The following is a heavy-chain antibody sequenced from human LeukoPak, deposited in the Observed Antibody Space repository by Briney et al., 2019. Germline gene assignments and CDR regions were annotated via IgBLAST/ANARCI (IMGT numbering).Heavy chain of an antibody. D-gene: IGHD4-17*01. V-gene: IGHV1-18*01. J-gene: IGHJ4*02. CDR2: ISVYNGDT. CDR3: ARTPDYGDYIQNFDY. Sequence: ASAKVSCKASGYTFTSYGISWVRQAPGQGLEWMAWISVYNGDTNYAQSLQGRVIMTTGTSTSTAYMELRSLTSDDTAVYFCARTPDYGDYIQNFDYWGQGTLVTVSS. CDR1: GYTFTSYG.